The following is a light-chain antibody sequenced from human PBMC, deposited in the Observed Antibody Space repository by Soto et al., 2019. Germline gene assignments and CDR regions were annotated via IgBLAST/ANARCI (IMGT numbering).Light chain of an antibody. J-gene: IGKJ1*01. CDR3: QQYNSYPWT. CDR1: QSISSW. CDR2: QAS. V-gene: IGKV1-5*03. Sequence: DIQMTQSPATLSASVGDRVTITCRASQSISSWLAWYQQKPGQAPKLLIYQASTLESGVPSNFSGSGSGTESTLTISSLQPEDFANYYCQQYNSYPWTFGQGTKVDVK.